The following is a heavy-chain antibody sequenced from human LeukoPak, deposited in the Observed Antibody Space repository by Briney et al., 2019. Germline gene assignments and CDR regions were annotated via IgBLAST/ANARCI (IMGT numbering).Heavy chain of an antibody. Sequence: SETLSLTCAVYGGSFSGYYWSWIRQPPGKGLEWIGEINHSGITYYNPSLKSRVTISVDTSKNQFSLKLSSVTAADTAVYYCASPWDSGSYYAFDYWGQGTLVTVSS. CDR2: INHSGIT. D-gene: IGHD1-26*01. V-gene: IGHV4-34*01. CDR3: ASPWDSGSYYAFDY. CDR1: GGSFSGYY. J-gene: IGHJ4*02.